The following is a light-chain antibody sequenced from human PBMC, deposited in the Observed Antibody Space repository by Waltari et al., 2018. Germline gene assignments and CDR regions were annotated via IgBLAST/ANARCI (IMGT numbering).Light chain of an antibody. J-gene: IGKJ2*03. CDR2: GAS. CDR3: QKYSSSPYS. V-gene: IGKV3-20*01. Sequence: VILTQSPATLSLSPGERATLSCRASQSVSSYLAWYQQKPGQAPRLLIYGASSRATGIPDRFRGSGSGTEFTLTISSLEPEDFAVYYCQKYSSSPYSFGQGTKVEIK. CDR1: QSVSSY.